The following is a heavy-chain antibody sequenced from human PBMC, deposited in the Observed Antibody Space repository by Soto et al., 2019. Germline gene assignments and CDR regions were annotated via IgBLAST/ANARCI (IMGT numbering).Heavy chain of an antibody. CDR3: ARVGDYYYGSGPLDAFDI. CDR1: GYTFTGYA. D-gene: IGHD3-10*01. V-gene: IGHV1-3*01. J-gene: IGHJ3*02. Sequence: PGGSLRLSCAASGYTFTGYAMHWVRQAPGQRLEWMGWINAGNGNTKYSQKFQGRVTITRDTSASTAYMELRSLRSDDTAVYYCARVGDYYYGSGPLDAFDIWGQGTMVTVSS. CDR2: INAGNGNT.